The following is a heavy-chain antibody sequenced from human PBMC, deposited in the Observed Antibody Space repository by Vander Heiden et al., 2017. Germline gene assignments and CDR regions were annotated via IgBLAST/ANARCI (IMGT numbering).Heavy chain of an antibody. CDR3: ARDVDYYDSSGYYYEEAFDI. D-gene: IGHD3-22*01. J-gene: IGHJ3*02. Sequence: EVQLVESGGGLVQPGGSLRLSCAASGFTFSRYEMNWVRQAPGKGLEWVSYISSSGSTIYYADSVKGRFTISRDNAKNSLYLQMNSLRAEDTAVYYCARDVDYYDSSGYYYEEAFDIWGQGTMVTVSS. CDR2: ISSSGSTI. CDR1: GFTFSRYE. V-gene: IGHV3-48*03.